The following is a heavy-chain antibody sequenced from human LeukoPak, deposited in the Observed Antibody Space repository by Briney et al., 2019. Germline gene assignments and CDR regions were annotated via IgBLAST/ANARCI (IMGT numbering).Heavy chain of an antibody. J-gene: IGHJ4*02. CDR1: GITLSNYG. V-gene: IGHV3-23*01. D-gene: IGHD3-10*01. Sequence: GGSLRLSCAVSGITLSNYGMSWVRQAPGKGLEWVAGISGSGGGTVYADSVKGRFTISRDKPKNTLYLQMNSLRAEDTAVYFCAKRGVVIRVVLVGFHKEAYYFDSWGQGALVTVSS. CDR3: AKRGVVIRVVLVGFHKEAYYFDS. CDR2: ISGSGGGT.